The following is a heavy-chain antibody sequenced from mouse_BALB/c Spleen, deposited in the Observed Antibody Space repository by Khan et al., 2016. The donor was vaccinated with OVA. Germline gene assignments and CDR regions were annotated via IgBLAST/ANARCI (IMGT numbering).Heavy chain of an antibody. CDR1: GYRFTSYI. CDR3: SRENWHSYYFDY. V-gene: IGHV1S136*01. Sequence: VQLQQSGPELVKPGTSVKMSCKASGYRFTSYIIHWVKQRPGQGLEWIGYINPYNGATKYNQKFKGKATLTSDKSSNTAYMELSSLTSEDSAVYSCSRENWHSYYFDYWGQGTTLTVSS. D-gene: IGHD4-1*01. J-gene: IGHJ2*01. CDR2: INPYNGAT.